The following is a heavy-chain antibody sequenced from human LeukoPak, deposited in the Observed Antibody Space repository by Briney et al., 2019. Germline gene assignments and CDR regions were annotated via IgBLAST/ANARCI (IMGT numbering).Heavy chain of an antibody. Sequence: GGSLRLSCAASGFTFSSYSMNWVRQAPGEGLEWVSSISSSSSYIYYADSVKGRFTISRDNAKNSLYLQMNSLRAEDTAVYYCARDRSNYYGRSYYMDVWGKGTTVTVSS. CDR2: ISSSSSYI. J-gene: IGHJ6*03. D-gene: IGHD3-10*01. CDR3: ARDRSNYYGRSYYMDV. V-gene: IGHV3-21*01. CDR1: GFTFSSYS.